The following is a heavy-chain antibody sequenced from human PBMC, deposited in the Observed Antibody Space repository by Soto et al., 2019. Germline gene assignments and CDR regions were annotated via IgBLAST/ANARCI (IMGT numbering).Heavy chain of an antibody. V-gene: IGHV1-69*12. CDR3: ARGGRSGTFYYYYGMDV. Sequence: QVQLVQSGAEVKKPGSSVKVSCKASGGTFSSYAISWVRQAPGQGLEWMGGIIPIFGTANYAQEFQGGVTITADESTSTAYMELSSLRSEDTAVYYCARGGRSGTFYYYYGMDVWGQGTTVTVSS. J-gene: IGHJ6*02. D-gene: IGHD3-16*01. CDR1: GGTFSSYA. CDR2: IIPIFGTA.